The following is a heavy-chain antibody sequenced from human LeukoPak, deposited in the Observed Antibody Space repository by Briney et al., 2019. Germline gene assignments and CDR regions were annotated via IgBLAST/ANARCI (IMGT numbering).Heavy chain of an antibody. CDR3: ARAAAAPGFDF. CDR2: VSGSGDRM. D-gene: IGHD6-13*01. Sequence: GGSLRLSCAASGFTSSSYALNWVRQAPGKGLEWVATVSGSGDRMYHADSVEGRFTISRDNSKNTIYLQMNSLRAEDTALYYCARAAAAPGFDFWGQGTLVTVSS. V-gene: IGHV3-23*01. CDR1: GFTSSSYA. J-gene: IGHJ4*02.